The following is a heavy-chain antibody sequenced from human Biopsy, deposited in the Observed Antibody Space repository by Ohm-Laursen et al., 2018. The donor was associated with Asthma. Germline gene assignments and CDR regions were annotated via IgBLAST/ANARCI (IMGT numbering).Heavy chain of an antibody. CDR3: ARGYSGSDRIVYYYSGLEV. J-gene: IGHJ6*02. CDR2: LIPVVRTP. V-gene: IGHV1-69*01. D-gene: IGHD5-12*01. CDR1: GDSFSNYA. Sequence: SSVKVSCKASGDSFSNYAISWVRQAPGQGLEWMGGLIPVVRTPDHAQMFEGRVTITADESTSTAYMELSSLSSEDTAVYYCARGYSGSDRIVYYYSGLEVWGQGTTVTVSS.